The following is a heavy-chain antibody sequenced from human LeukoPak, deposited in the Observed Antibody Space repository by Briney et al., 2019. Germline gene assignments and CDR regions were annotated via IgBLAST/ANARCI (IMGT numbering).Heavy chain of an antibody. Sequence: SETLSLTCTVSGGSISSGSYYWSWLRQPAGKGLEWIGRIYTSGSTNYNPSLKSRVTISVDTSKNQFSLKLSSVTAADTAVYYCARGVWFGELWGQGTLVTVSS. CDR3: ARGVWFGEL. D-gene: IGHD3-10*01. J-gene: IGHJ4*02. CDR2: IYTSGST. CDR1: GGSISSGSYY. V-gene: IGHV4-61*02.